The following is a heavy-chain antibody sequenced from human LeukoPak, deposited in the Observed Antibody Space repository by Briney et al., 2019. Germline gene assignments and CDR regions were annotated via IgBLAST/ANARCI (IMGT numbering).Heavy chain of an antibody. D-gene: IGHD1-26*01. V-gene: IGHV3-11*04. J-gene: IGHJ4*02. CDR1: GFTFSEYY. Sequence: GESLQISCAASGFTFSEYYMGGLRQVPGKGVEWVSHISSSGSVEYYADSVRGRVTISRDNAKNSLHLQMNSLGVEDTALYYCARARGSYAFAYWGQGTLVTVSS. CDR2: ISSSGSVE. CDR3: ARARGSYAFAY.